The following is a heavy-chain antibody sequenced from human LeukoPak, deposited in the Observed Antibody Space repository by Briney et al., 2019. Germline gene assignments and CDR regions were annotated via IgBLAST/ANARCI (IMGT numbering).Heavy chain of an antibody. Sequence: AGGSLRLSCAASGFTFSSYWMSWVRQAPGKGLEWVANIKQDGSEKYYVDSVKGRFTISRDNAKNSLYLQMNSLRAEDTAVYYCARAETTAAPNYHYYYYMDVWGKGTTVTVSS. J-gene: IGHJ6*03. CDR3: ARAETTAAPNYHYYYYMDV. D-gene: IGHD4-17*01. CDR2: IKQDGSEK. CDR1: GFTFSSYW. V-gene: IGHV3-7*01.